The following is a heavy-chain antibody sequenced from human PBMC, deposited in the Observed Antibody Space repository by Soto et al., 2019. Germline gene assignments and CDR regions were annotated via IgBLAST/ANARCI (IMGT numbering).Heavy chain of an antibody. D-gene: IGHD5-18*01. CDR1: GYTFTSYD. V-gene: IGHV1-8*01. Sequence: ASVKVSCKASGYTFTSYDINWVRQATGQGLEWMGWMNPNSGNTGYAQKFQGRVTMTRNTSISTAYMELSSLRSEDTAVYYCARGWIQLWLIYYYYYGMDVWSQGTTVTVSS. CDR3: ARGWIQLWLIYYYYYGMDV. CDR2: MNPNSGNT. J-gene: IGHJ6*02.